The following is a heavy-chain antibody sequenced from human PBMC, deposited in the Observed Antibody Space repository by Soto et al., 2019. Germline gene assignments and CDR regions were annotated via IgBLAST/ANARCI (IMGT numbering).Heavy chain of an antibody. CDR2: INAGNGNT. V-gene: IGHV1-3*01. CDR3: APYSLDTGMPSAY. J-gene: IGHJ4*02. Sequence: GASVKVSCKASGYTFTSYDMDWVRQAPGQRLEWMGWINAGNGNTKYSQKFQGRVTITRDTTASTTYMEPSSLRSEDHAVYSCAPYSLDTGMPSAYWGQGTLVTVSS. CDR1: GYTFTSYD. D-gene: IGHD5-18*01.